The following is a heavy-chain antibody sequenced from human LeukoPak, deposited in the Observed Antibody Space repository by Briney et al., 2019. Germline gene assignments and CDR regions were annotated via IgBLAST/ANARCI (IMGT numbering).Heavy chain of an antibody. Sequence: PGGSLRLSCAASGFTFSSYSMNWVRQAPGKGLEWVSSISSSSSYIYYADSVKGRFTISRDNAKNSLYLQLNSLRAEDTAVYYCAELGITMIGGVWGKGTTVTISS. D-gene: IGHD3-10*02. CDR3: AELGITMIGGV. CDR2: ISSSSSYI. J-gene: IGHJ6*04. CDR1: GFTFSSYS. V-gene: IGHV3-21*01.